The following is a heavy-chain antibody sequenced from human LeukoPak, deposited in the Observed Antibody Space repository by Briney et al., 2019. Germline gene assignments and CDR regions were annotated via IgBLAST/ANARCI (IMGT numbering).Heavy chain of an antibody. D-gene: IGHD2-15*01. CDR1: GFTFSSYW. CDR2: IKQDGSEK. CDR3: AKAGYCSGGSCYSASPFDY. J-gene: IGHJ4*02. Sequence: PGGSLRLSCAASGFTFSSYWMSWVRQAPGKGLEWVANIKQDGSEKYYVDSVKGRFTISRDNAKNSLYLQMNSLRAEDTAVYYCAKAGYCSGGSCYSASPFDYWGQGTLVTVSS. V-gene: IGHV3-7*03.